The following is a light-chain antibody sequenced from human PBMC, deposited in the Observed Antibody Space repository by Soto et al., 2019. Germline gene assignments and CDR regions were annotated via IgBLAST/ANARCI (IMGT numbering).Light chain of an antibody. Sequence: QSVLTQPPSASGTPGQRVTISCSGSSSNIGSTTVNWYQQLPGTAPKLLIYSNNQRPSGVPDRFSGSKSGTSASLAISGLQSEDEADYYCAAWDDSLKVVFGTGTKVTVL. CDR1: SSNIGSTT. CDR3: AAWDDSLKVV. J-gene: IGLJ1*01. CDR2: SNN. V-gene: IGLV1-44*01.